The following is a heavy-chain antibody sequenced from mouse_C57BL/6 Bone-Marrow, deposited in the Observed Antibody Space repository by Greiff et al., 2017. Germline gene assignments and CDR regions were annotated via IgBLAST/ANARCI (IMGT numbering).Heavy chain of an antibody. CDR2: ISDGGRYP. Sequence: EVKVVESGGGLVKPGGSLKLSCAASGFTFSSYAMSWVRQTPEKRLEWVATISDGGRYPSYPDNVKGRFTISRDNAKNNLYLQMSHLKAEDTAMYYWARDVAYYYGSPRWAYWGQGTLVTVSA. CDR1: GFTFSSYA. J-gene: IGHJ3*01. CDR3: ARDVAYYYGSPRWAY. V-gene: IGHV5-4*01. D-gene: IGHD1-1*01.